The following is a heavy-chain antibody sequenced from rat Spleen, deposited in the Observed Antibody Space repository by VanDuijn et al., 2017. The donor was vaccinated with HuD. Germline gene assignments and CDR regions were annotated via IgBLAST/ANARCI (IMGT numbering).Heavy chain of an antibody. CDR3: ATITAVHWFAF. D-gene: IGHD1-12*01. CDR1: GFTFSDYN. Sequence: EVQLVESGGGLVQPGRSLKLSCAASGFTFSDYNMAWVRQAPKKGLEWVATISYDGGSTYYRDPVKGRFTISRDNAKSTLYLQMDSLRSEDTATYYCATITAVHWFAFWGQGVMVTVSS. V-gene: IGHV5-7*01. J-gene: IGHJ2*01. CDR2: ISYDGGST.